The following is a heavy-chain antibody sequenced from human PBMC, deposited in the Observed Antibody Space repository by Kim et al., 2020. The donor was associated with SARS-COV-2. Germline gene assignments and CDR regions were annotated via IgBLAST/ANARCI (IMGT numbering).Heavy chain of an antibody. CDR2: IRSKGQSYAT. CDR1: GFTFSVST. D-gene: IGHD2-8*01. J-gene: IGHJ4*01. V-gene: IGHV3-73*01. Sequence: GGSLRLSCAASGFTFSVSTIHWVRQASGIGLEWVGRIRSKGQSYATAYGASVTGRCTLSIEDSKKTAYLRMNSLEAEDTAGDYCTRLNLDIPMVFDCLG. CDR3: TRLNLDIPMVFDC.